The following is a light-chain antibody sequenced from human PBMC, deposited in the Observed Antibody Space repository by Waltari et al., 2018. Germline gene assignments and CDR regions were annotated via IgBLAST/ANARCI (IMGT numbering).Light chain of an antibody. CDR1: KIGSKN. CDR3: QVWDSGSNHYV. J-gene: IGLJ1*01. V-gene: IGLV3-21*02. CDR2: DDG. Sequence: YELTQPPSVSVAPGQTARITCDGDKIGSKNVHWYQHKPGQAPVLVVYDDGDRPAGIPERFSGSNSGNTAALTISRVDAGDEAEYYCQVWDSGSNHYVFGTVTKVTVL.